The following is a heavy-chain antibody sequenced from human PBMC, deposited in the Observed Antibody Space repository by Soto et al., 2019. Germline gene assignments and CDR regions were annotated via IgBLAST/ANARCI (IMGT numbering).Heavy chain of an antibody. Sequence: QVQLVQSGAEVKKPVSSVKVACKASGGTFSTSSINWLRQAPGQRPEWMGNILPIFGTADYAQKFRDRVTITADKATNTAYMELRSLVSEDAAVYYCARGHEYGGNSDAYDIWGQGTVVTVSS. J-gene: IGHJ3*02. CDR3: ARGHEYGGNSDAYDI. CDR1: GGTFSTSS. D-gene: IGHD4-17*01. V-gene: IGHV1-69*14. CDR2: ILPIFGTA.